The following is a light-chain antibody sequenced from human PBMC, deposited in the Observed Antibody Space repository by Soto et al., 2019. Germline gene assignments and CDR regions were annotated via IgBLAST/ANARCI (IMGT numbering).Light chain of an antibody. CDR1: SSDVGSYNL. CDR2: EGS. J-gene: IGLJ2*01. V-gene: IGLV2-23*01. Sequence: QSALTQPASVSGSPGQSITISCTGTSSDVGSYNLVSWYQQHPGKAPKLMIYEGSKRPSGVSNRFSGSKSGNTASLTISGLQAEDEADSYCGSYAGSPTLVFGGGTKVTV. CDR3: GSYAGSPTLV.